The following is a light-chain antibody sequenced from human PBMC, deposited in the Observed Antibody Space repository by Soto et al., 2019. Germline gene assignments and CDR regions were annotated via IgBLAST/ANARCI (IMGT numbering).Light chain of an antibody. CDR1: SSDVGGYKY. CDR2: EVS. Sequence: QSARTQPASVSGSPGQSITISCNGTSSDVGGYKYVSWYQQHPGKAPKLMIYEVSNRPSGVSNRFSGSKSGNTASLTISGLQAEDEADYYCSSYTSSSTPYVFGTGTKLTVL. V-gene: IGLV2-14*01. CDR3: SSYTSSSTPYV. J-gene: IGLJ1*01.